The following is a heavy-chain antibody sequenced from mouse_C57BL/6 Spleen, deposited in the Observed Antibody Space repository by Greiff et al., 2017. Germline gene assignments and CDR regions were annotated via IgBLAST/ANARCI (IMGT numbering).Heavy chain of an antibody. V-gene: IGHV5-9*01. D-gene: IGHD2-5*01. CDR3: ARHADYSNFFDY. CDR1: GFTFSSYT. CDR2: ISGGGGNT. J-gene: IGHJ2*01. Sequence: EVKLVESGGGLVKPGGSLKLSCAASGFTFSSYTMSWVRQTPEKRLEWVATISGGGGNTYYPDSVKGRFTISRDNAKNTLYLQMSSLRSEDTALYYCARHADYSNFFDYWGQGTTLTVSS.